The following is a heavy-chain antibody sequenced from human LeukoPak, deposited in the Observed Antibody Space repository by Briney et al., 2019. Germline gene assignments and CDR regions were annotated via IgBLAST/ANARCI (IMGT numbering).Heavy chain of an antibody. CDR2: ISGSGGST. J-gene: IGHJ6*03. D-gene: IGHD2-2*01. CDR3: AKIYCTSTTGYYYMEV. V-gene: IGHV3-23*01. Sequence: PGGSLRLSCAASGFTFSRYGMSWVRQAPGEGLEWVSAISGSGGSTYYADSVKGRFTISRDNSKTTLYLQMNSLRAEDTAVYYSAKIYCTSTTGYYYMEVWGKRTTVTVSS. CDR1: GFTFSRYG.